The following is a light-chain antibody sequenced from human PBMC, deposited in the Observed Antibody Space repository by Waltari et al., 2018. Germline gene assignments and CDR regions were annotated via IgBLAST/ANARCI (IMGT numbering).Light chain of an antibody. V-gene: IGLV2-14*03. Sequence: QSALTQPASVSGSPGQSITISCTGTSSDVGAYNYVPWYPQHQGKAPKLLIFDFRNRPSGVSNRVSGAKSGNTASLTISGLQAEDEADYYCSSYISSSTLELFGGGTSLTVL. J-gene: IGLJ2*01. CDR3: SSYISSSTLEL. CDR2: DFR. CDR1: SSDVGAYNY.